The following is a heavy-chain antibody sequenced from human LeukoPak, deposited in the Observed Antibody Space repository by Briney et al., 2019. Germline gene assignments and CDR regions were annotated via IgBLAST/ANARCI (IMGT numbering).Heavy chain of an antibody. V-gene: IGHV3-11*01. J-gene: IGHJ4*02. D-gene: IGHD6-13*01. CDR3: AKDILAAGLFFDY. CDR1: GFTFSDYY. CDR2: ISNKGSSSTT. Sequence: GGSLRLSCTVSGFTFSDYYMSWVRQAPGKGLEWVSYISNKGSSSTTYYADSVKGRFTISRDDAQNSLYLQMNSLRADDTAVYYCAKDILAAGLFFDYWGQGILVTVSS.